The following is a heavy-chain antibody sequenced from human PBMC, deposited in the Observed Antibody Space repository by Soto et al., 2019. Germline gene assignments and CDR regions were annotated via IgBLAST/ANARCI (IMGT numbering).Heavy chain of an antibody. CDR1: GFTFSTYA. Sequence: HPGGSLRLSCAASGFTFSTYAMSWVRQAPGKGLEWVSGISGSRGRTYYVDSVKGRFILSRDNSKNMLFLQLNSLRAEDTAIYYCAKGGLGSGNSDDYYYHYMDVWGKGTTVTVSS. CDR2: ISGSRGRT. J-gene: IGHJ6*03. V-gene: IGHV3-23*01. CDR3: AKGGLGSGNSDDYYYHYMDV. D-gene: IGHD3-10*01.